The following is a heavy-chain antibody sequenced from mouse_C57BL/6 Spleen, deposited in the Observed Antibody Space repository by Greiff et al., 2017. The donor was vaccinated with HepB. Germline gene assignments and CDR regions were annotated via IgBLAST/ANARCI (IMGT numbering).Heavy chain of an antibody. V-gene: IGHV1-52*01. CDR3: ARRDGYDNAMDY. J-gene: IGHJ4*01. CDR2: IDPSDSET. CDR1: GYTFTSYW. D-gene: IGHD2-2*01. Sequence: VQLQQPGAELVRPGSSVKLSCKASGYTFTSYWMHWVKQRPIQGLEWIGNIDPSDSETHYNQKFKDKATLTVDKSSSTAYMQLSSLTSEDSAVYYCARRDGYDNAMDYWGQGTSVTVSS.